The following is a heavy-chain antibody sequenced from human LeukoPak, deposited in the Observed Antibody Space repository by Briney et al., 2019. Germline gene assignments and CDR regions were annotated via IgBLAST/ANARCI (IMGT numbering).Heavy chain of an antibody. CDR3: ARDPLQYYYDSSGYAVLGY. Sequence: SVKVSCKASGGTFSSYAISWVRQAPGQGLEWMGGIIPIFGTANYAQKFQGRVTITADESTSTAYMELSSLRSEDTAVYYCARDPLQYYYDSSGYAVLGYWGQGTLVTVSS. CDR2: IIPIFGTA. J-gene: IGHJ4*02. D-gene: IGHD3-22*01. CDR1: GGTFSSYA. V-gene: IGHV1-69*13.